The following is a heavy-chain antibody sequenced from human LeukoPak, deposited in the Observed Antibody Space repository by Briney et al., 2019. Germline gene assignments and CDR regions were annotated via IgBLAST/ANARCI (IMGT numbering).Heavy chain of an antibody. CDR2: IYYSGST. CDR1: GVSISSYY. D-gene: IGHD6-13*01. V-gene: IGHV4-59*08. J-gene: IGHJ4*02. Sequence: SETLSLTCTASGVSISSYYWNWIRQPPGKGLEWIGYIYYSGSTNYNPSLKSRVTISVDTSKNQFSLKLSSVTAADTAVYYCARQGGYSSSPDFWGQGTLVTVSS. CDR3: ARQGGYSSSPDF.